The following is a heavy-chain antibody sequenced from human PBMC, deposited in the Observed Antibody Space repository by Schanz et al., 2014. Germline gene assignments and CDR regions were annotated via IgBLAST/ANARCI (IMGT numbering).Heavy chain of an antibody. CDR1: GFTFSSYA. CDR2: VPFDGSQK. D-gene: IGHD2-2*01. CDR3: ARESSNDIVLVPGAVFDR. V-gene: IGHV3-30*04. Sequence: QVQLVESGGGVVQPGRSLRLSCAASGFTFSSYALHWVRQAPGKGLEWVAFVPFDGSQKFYADSVKGRFTISRDNSKNTVYLQMNSLRPGDTAVYYCARESSNDIVLVPGAVFDRWGQGILVTVSS. J-gene: IGHJ4*02.